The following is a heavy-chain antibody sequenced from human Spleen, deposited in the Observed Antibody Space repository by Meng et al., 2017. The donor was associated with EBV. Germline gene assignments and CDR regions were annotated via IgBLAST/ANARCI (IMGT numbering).Heavy chain of an antibody. Sequence: QRESGPGRGTPTVPLTPTCVVSGCSISSAYWWSLVRQSPETGLEWIGEIFHSGSTNYNPSLNSRVSISLDRSKSQSALKLTSMTAADTAVYYCARSGSSPSPIDYWGQGTLVTVSS. V-gene: IGHV4-4*02. D-gene: IGHD6-13*01. CDR2: IFHSGST. J-gene: IGHJ4*02. CDR1: GCSISSAYW. CDR3: ARSGSSPSPIDY.